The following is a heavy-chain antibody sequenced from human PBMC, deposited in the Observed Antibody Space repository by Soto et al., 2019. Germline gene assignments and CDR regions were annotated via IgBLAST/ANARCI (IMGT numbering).Heavy chain of an antibody. CDR1: GYTFSDYY. CDR2: INPNSGGT. CDR3: AREPATAKPEGVDF. Sequence: ASVKVSCSAYGYTFSDYYIHRVRQAPGQGLEWMGWINPNSGGTKYAPKFQGGVTMTRDTSITTAYMELSRLRSGDTAVYYCAREPATAKPEGVDFWGQGTLVTVSS. D-gene: IGHD1-1*01. V-gene: IGHV1-2*02. J-gene: IGHJ4*02.